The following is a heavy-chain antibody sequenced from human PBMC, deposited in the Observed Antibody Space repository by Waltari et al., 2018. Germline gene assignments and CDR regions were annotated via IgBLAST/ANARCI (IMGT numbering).Heavy chain of an antibody. V-gene: IGHV4-59*11. D-gene: IGHD1-26*01. Sequence: QVQLQESGPGLVKPSETLSLTCTVSGGSISSHYWSWIRQPPGKGLGWCGEIICSGSNKDNPSPKRRVTISVDTSENQFSLKLSSVTAADTAAYYCARETSGSYYWGDAFDIWGQGTMVTVSS. J-gene: IGHJ3*02. CDR2: IICSGSN. CDR3: ARETSGSYYWGDAFDI. CDR1: GGSISSHY.